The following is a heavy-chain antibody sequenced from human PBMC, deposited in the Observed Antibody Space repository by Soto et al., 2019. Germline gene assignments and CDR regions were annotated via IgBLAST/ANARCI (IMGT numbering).Heavy chain of an antibody. CDR1: GPTFTRFC. Sequence: ASVKVSCKASGPTFTRFCMHWVRQAPGRGIEWMGLINPSGGSTTYAQKFQGRVTLTRVTSTSTVYMELSSLRSEDTAVYYRPKSHDSWAQGTLDPVSS. J-gene: IGHJ5*01. CDR3: PKSHDS. CDR2: INPSGGST. V-gene: IGHV1-46*01.